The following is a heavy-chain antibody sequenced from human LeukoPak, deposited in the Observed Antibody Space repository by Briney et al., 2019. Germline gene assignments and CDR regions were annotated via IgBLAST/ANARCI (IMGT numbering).Heavy chain of an antibody. CDR1: GFTFDDYA. Sequence: PGRSLRLSCAASGFTFDDYAMHWVRQAPGKGLEWVSGISWNSGSIGYADSVKGRFTISRDNAKNSPYLQMNSLRAEDTALYYCAKENYDSSVVDYWGQGTLVTVSS. CDR2: ISWNSGSI. CDR3: AKENYDSSVVDY. D-gene: IGHD3-22*01. J-gene: IGHJ4*02. V-gene: IGHV3-9*01.